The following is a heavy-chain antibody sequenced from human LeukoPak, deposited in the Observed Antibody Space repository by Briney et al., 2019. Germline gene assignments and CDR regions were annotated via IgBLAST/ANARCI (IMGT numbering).Heavy chain of an antibody. Sequence: PSETLSLTCAVCGGSFSGYYWSWIRQPPGKGLEWIGEINHSGSTNYNPSLKSRVTISVDTSKNQFSLKLSSVTAADTTVYYCAVAAGGGGYWGQGTLVTVSS. CDR3: AVAAGGGGY. CDR2: INHSGST. CDR1: GGSFSGYY. J-gene: IGHJ4*02. D-gene: IGHD6-13*01. V-gene: IGHV4-34*01.